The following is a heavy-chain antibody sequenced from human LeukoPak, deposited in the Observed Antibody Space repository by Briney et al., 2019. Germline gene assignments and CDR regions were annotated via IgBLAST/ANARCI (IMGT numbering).Heavy chain of an antibody. V-gene: IGHV4-39*07. CDR1: GGSISSSSYY. CDR2: IYYSGST. D-gene: IGHD3-16*01. CDR3: ARERHYDYVWGH. Sequence: SETLSLTCTVSGGSISSSSYYWGWIRQPPGKGLEWIGSIYYSGSTYYNPSLKSRVTISVDTSKNQFSLKLSSVTAADTAVYYCARERHYDYVWGHWGQEPWSPSPQ. J-gene: IGHJ4*01.